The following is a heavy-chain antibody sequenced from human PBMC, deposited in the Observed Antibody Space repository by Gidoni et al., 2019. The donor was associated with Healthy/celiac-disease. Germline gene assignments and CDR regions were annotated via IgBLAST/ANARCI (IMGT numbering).Heavy chain of an antibody. CDR3: ARGRSWGMDSSGYYPYYYGMDV. CDR1: GGSFSGYY. Sequence: QVQLQQWGAGLLKPSETLSLTCAGYGGSFSGYYWSWIRQPPGKGLEWIGEINHSGSTNYNPSLKSRVTISVDTSKNQFSLKLSSVTAADTAVYYCARGRSWGMDSSGYYPYYYGMDVWGQGTTVTVSS. V-gene: IGHV4-34*01. D-gene: IGHD3-22*01. J-gene: IGHJ6*02. CDR2: INHSGST.